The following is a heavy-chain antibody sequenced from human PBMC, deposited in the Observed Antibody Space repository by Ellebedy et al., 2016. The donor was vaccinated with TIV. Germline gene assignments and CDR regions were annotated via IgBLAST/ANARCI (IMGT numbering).Heavy chain of an antibody. CDR1: GASVSDHY. V-gene: IGHV4-59*02. CDR2: IYHSGTP. D-gene: IGHD4-17*01. Sequence: SETLSLTXTVSGASVSDHYWSWIRQPPGKGLEWIGYIYHSGTPKYNPSLKSRVTISADTSKNQISLKLNSVTAADTAVYYCAKDPGGDYGHWGNGTLVTVSS. CDR3: AKDPGGDYGH. J-gene: IGHJ4*01.